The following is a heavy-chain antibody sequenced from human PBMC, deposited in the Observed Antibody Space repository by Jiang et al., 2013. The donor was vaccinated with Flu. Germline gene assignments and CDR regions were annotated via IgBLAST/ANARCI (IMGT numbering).Heavy chain of an antibody. J-gene: IGHJ4*02. D-gene: IGHD3-16*02. CDR2: IYHSGST. CDR1: GGSISSGGYS. V-gene: IGHV4-30-2*01. Sequence: GSGLVKPSQTLSLTCAVSGGSISSGGYSWSWIRQPPGKGLEWIGYIYHSGSTYYNPSLKSRVTISVDRSKNQFSLKLSSVTAADTAVYYCARRPEGGCRSTFDYVGPGNPGHRL. CDR3: ARRPEGGCRSTFDY.